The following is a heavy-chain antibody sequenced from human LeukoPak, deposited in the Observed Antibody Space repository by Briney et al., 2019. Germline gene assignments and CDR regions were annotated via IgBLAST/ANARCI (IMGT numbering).Heavy chain of an antibody. CDR2: ISAYNGNT. D-gene: IGHD3-22*01. CDR3: ARDRSLFYYDSSGYSPFDY. CDR1: GYTFTSYG. Sequence: ASVKVSCKASGYTFTSYGISWVRQAPGQGLGWMGWISAYNGNTNYAQKLQGRVTMTTDTSTSTAYMELRSLRSDDTAVYYCARDRSLFYYDSSGYSPFDYWGQGTLVSVSS. J-gene: IGHJ4*02. V-gene: IGHV1-18*01.